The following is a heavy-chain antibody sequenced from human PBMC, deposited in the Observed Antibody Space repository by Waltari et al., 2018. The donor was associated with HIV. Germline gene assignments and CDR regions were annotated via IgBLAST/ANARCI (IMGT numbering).Heavy chain of an antibody. J-gene: IGHJ5*02. V-gene: IGHV1-2*02. Sequence: QVQLVQSGAEVKKPGASVKVSCKASGYTFTGYYMPWARQAPGQGLEWMGWINPNSGGTNYQGRVTMTRDTSISTAYMELSRLRSDDTAVYYCARGPPYYYGLGSPGGGWFDPWGQGTLVTVSS. CDR3: ARGPPYYYGLGSPGGGWFDP. CDR2: INPNSGGT. CDR1: GYTFTGYY. D-gene: IGHD3-10*01.